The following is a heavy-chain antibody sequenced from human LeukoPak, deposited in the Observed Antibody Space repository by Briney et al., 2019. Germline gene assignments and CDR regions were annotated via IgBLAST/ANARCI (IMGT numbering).Heavy chain of an antibody. CDR3: ARLGPAAGTSFDY. D-gene: IGHD6-13*01. V-gene: IGHV4-59*08. J-gene: IGHJ4*02. Sequence: SETLSLTCTVSAGSISNYYWSWIRQPPGKGLEWIGYISYSGSTNYNPSLKSRVTISVDTSKNQFSLKLSSVTAADTAVYYCARLGPAAGTSFDYWGQGTLVTVSS. CDR2: ISYSGST. CDR1: AGSISNYY.